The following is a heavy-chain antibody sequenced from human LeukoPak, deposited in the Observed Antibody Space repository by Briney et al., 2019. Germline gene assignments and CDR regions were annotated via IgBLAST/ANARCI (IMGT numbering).Heavy chain of an antibody. J-gene: IGHJ4*02. V-gene: IGHV4-34*01. Sequence: PSETLSLTCAVYGGSFSGYYWSWIRQPPGKGLEWIGEINHSGSTNYNPSLKSRVTISVDTSKNQFSPKLSSVTAADTAVYYCARGKATVTYWGQGTLVTVSS. D-gene: IGHD4-17*01. CDR3: ARGKATVTY. CDR2: INHSGST. CDR1: GGSFSGYY.